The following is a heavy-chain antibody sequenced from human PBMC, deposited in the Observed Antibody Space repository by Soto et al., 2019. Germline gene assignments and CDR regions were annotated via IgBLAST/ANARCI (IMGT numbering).Heavy chain of an antibody. CDR1: GFTFSSYG. D-gene: IGHD4-17*01. J-gene: IGHJ3*02. Sequence: QVQLVESGGGVVQPGRSLRLSCAASGFTFSSYGMHWVRQAPGKGLEWVAVISYDGSNKYYADSVKGRFTISRDNSKNTLYLQMNSLRAEDTAVYYCAKDLTVTTYAFDIWGQGTMVTVSS. CDR3: AKDLTVTTYAFDI. CDR2: ISYDGSNK. V-gene: IGHV3-30*18.